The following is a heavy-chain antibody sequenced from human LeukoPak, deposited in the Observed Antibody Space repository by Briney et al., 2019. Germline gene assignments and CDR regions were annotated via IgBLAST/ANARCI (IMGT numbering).Heavy chain of an antibody. D-gene: IGHD3-10*01. CDR1: GXSIRSTNW. V-gene: IGHV4-4*02. J-gene: IGHJ4*02. CDR2: IYHTGTT. Sequence: SGTLSLTCAVSGXSIRSTNWWTWVRQPPGKVLEWIGEIYHTGTTNYNPPLKSRVTISVDKSKNQFSLKVNSVTAADTAVYYCARESAEGSIRGLFDYWGQGTLVTVSS. CDR3: ARESAEGSIRGLFDY.